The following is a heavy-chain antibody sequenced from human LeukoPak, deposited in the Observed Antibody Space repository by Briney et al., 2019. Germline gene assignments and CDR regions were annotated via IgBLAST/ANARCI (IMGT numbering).Heavy chain of an antibody. D-gene: IGHD2-2*01. Sequence: SETLSLTCAVYGGSFSGYYWSWIRQPPGKGLEWIGDINHSGSTNYNPSLKSRVTISVDTSKNQFSLKLSSVTAADTAVYYCARAGLYQPLRRTGVRIWGQGTLVTVSS. CDR1: GGSFSGYY. CDR3: ARAGLYQPLRRTGVRI. V-gene: IGHV4-34*01. J-gene: IGHJ4*02. CDR2: INHSGST.